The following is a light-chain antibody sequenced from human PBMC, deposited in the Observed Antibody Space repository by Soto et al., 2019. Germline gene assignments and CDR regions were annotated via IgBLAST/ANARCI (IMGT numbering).Light chain of an antibody. CDR3: QQSYDTVT. CDR2: AAS. V-gene: IGKV1-39*01. J-gene: IGKJ3*01. Sequence: DLPMTQSPSSLSASVGDRVTITCRASQNINNFLNWYQQKPGKAPRLLIYAASSLQSGVPSRFTGRGSGTDFTLTITGLQREDFALYYCQQSYDTVTFGPGTKVEIE. CDR1: QNINNF.